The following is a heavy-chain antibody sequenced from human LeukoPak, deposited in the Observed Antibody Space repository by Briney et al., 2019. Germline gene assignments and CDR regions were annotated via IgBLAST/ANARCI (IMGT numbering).Heavy chain of an antibody. V-gene: IGHV3-21*01. CDR3: ARTDY. J-gene: IGHJ4*02. CDR1: GFTFSSYS. Sequence: GGSLRLSCAASGFTFSSYSMTWVRQAPGKGLEWGSSISSSNYIYSANSLNGRFTISRDNAKNSLYLQMNSLRAEDTAVYYCARTDYWGQGTLVTVSS. CDR2: ISSSNYI.